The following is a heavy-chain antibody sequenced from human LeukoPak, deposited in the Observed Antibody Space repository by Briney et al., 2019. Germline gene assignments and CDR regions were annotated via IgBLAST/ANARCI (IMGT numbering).Heavy chain of an antibody. CDR2: INDNGGST. Sequence: PGGSLRLSCAASGFTFSSYGMNWVRQAPGKGLEWVSVINDNGGSTFYADSVKGRFTISRDNSKNALYLQMSGLRAEDTAVYYCARTLKRTLVGSDYWGQGTLVTVSS. J-gene: IGHJ4*02. CDR1: GFTFSSYG. V-gene: IGHV3-23*01. CDR3: ARTLKRTLVGSDY. D-gene: IGHD1-7*01.